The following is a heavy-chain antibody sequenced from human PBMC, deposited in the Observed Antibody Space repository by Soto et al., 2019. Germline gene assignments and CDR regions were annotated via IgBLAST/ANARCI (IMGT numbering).Heavy chain of an antibody. V-gene: IGHV4-34*01. J-gene: IGHJ4*02. CDR1: GGSFSGYY. D-gene: IGHD2-2*01. Sequence: SETLSLTCAVYGGSFSGYYWSWIRQPPGKGLEWIGEINHSGSTNYNPSLKSRVTISVDTSKNQFSLKLSSVTAADTAVYYCARLGLTAAHIDYWGQGTLVTVSS. CDR3: ARLGLTAAHIDY. CDR2: INHSGST.